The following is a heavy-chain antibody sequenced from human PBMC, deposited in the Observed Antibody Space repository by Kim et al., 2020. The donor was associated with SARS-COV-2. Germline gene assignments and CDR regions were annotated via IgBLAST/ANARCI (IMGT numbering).Heavy chain of an antibody. CDR1: GGSISSYY. V-gene: IGHV4-59*08. Sequence: SETLSLTCTVSGGSISSYYWSWIRQPPGKGLEWIGYIYYSGSTNYNPSLKSRVTISVDTSKNQFSLKLSSVTAADTAVYYCARHRINNWNYGKPAYLDYWGQGTLVTVSS. D-gene: IGHD1-7*01. CDR3: ARHRINNWNYGKPAYLDY. CDR2: IYYSGST. J-gene: IGHJ4*02.